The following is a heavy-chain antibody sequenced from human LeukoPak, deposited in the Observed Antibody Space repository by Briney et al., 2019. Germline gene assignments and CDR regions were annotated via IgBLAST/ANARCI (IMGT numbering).Heavy chain of an antibody. Sequence: PSETLSLTCTVSGGSISSYYWSWIRQPPGKGLEWIGSIYHSGSTYYNPSLKSRVTISVDTSKNQFSLKLSSVTAADTAVYYCARDDGDGYFDYWGQGTLVTVSS. J-gene: IGHJ4*02. D-gene: IGHD5-24*01. CDR3: ARDDGDGYFDY. V-gene: IGHV4-38-2*02. CDR2: IYHSGST. CDR1: GGSISSYY.